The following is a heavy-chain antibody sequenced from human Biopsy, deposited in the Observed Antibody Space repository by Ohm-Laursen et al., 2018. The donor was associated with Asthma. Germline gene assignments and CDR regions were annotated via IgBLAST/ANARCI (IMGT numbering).Heavy chain of an antibody. D-gene: IGHD3-9*01. CDR2: VNTGNGDT. CDR3: ARTYYDFLTGQVKDVFGV. J-gene: IGHJ3*01. V-gene: IGHV1-3*04. Sequence: ASVKVSCKASGYNFISFAIHWVHQAPGQRLEWMGWVNTGNGDTKYSQKFQGRVTTTRDTSASTAYMELRSLRSEDTATYYCARTYYDFLTGQVKDVFGVWGQGTMVTVSS. CDR1: GYNFISFA.